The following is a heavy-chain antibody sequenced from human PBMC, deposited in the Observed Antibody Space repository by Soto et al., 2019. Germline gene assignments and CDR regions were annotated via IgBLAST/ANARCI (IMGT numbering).Heavy chain of an antibody. J-gene: IGHJ4*02. V-gene: IGHV2-5*02. CDR1: GFSLKTPGLA. CDR2: VSWDDEK. Sequence: QITLRESGPSLVKPTQTLTLTCAFSGFSLKTPGLAVGWVRQPPGKALEWLALVSWDDEKRYNPSLRGRVTISKDTPRNQVVLTMINVDPLDTATYFCAHRPAANSGYDLAYWGQGSLVLVSS. D-gene: IGHD5-12*01. CDR3: AHRPAANSGYDLAY.